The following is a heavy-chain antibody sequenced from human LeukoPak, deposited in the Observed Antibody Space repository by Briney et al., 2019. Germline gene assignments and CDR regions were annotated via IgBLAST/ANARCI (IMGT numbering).Heavy chain of an antibody. Sequence: GSLRLSCAASGFTVSSNYMSWVRQAPGKGLEWIGSIYYSGSTYYNPSLKSRVTISVDTSKNQFSLKLSSVTAADTAVYYCARLRSYYDILTGYTYYFDYWGQGTLVTVSS. CDR1: GFTVSSNY. V-gene: IGHV4-39*01. D-gene: IGHD3-9*01. J-gene: IGHJ4*02. CDR3: ARLRSYYDILTGYTYYFDY. CDR2: IYYSGST.